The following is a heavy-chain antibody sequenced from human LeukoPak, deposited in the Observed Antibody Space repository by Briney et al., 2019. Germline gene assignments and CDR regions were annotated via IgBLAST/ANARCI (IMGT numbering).Heavy chain of an antibody. CDR1: GGSISSGSYY. CDR3: ARVGPNSSGWPGGGNWFDP. V-gene: IGHV4-61*01. CDR2: IYYSGST. J-gene: IGHJ5*02. Sequence: SETLSLTCSVSGGSISSGSYYWSWIRQPPGKGLEWIGYIYYSGSTNYNPSLKSRVTISVDTSKNQFSLKLSSVTAADTAVYYCARVGPNSSGWPGGGNWFDPWGQGTLVTVSS. D-gene: IGHD6-19*01.